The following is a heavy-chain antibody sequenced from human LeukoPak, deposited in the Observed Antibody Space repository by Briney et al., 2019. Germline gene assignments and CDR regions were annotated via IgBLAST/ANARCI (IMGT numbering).Heavy chain of an antibody. Sequence: PGGSLRLSCVASGFTFNNYGIQWIRQAPGKGLEWVAFIRFDGSKKFYSDSAKGRFTISRDNSKNTLYLQMNSLRAEDSAVYFCAKDRPPQYDSGTYSDYWGQGTLVTVSS. CDR2: IRFDGSKK. J-gene: IGHJ4*02. V-gene: IGHV3-30*02. D-gene: IGHD3-10*01. CDR1: GFTFNNYG. CDR3: AKDRPPQYDSGTYSDY.